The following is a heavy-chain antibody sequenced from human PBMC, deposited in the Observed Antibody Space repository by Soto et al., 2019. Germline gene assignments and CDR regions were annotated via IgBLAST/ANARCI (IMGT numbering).Heavy chain of an antibody. Sequence: QVQLVQSGAEVKKPGASVKVSCKASGYTFTNFGISWVRQAPGQGLEWMGWISAYNDNTNYAQKFQGRVTMTTDTSTSPAYMEVRSLRFDDTAVYYCARGGTPIDDWGQGTLVTVSS. CDR3: ARGGTPIDD. CDR1: GYTFTNFG. D-gene: IGHD3-16*01. CDR2: ISAYNDNT. V-gene: IGHV1-18*01. J-gene: IGHJ4*02.